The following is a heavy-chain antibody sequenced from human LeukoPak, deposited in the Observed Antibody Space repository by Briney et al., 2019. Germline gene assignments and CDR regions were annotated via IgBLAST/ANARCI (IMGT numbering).Heavy chain of an antibody. CDR1: AFTFNTFW. CDR3: ARGNYYNMDV. CDR2: INGGGSSA. V-gene: IGHV3-74*01. J-gene: IGHJ6*02. Sequence: GGSLRLSCAASAFTFNTFWMHWVRQAPGKGLVWVSRINGGGSSADYADSVKGRFTISRGNAKNTLYLQMNSLRAEDTAVYYCARGNYYNMDVWGQGTTVTVSS.